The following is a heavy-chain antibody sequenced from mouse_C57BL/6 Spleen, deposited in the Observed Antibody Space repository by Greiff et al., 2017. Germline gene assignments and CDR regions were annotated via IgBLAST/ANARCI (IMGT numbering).Heavy chain of an antibody. Sequence: QVQLPQSGAELAKPGASVQLSCKASGYNFTSYWMHWVQQRPGKGLEWIGYINPISGYTKYNQKVKDKATLTADKSYITAYMQLSSLTYEDSAVYYSARNWDENYWGQGTLVTVSA. V-gene: IGHV1-7*01. CDR1: GYNFTSYW. J-gene: IGHJ3*01. D-gene: IGHD4-1*01. CDR3: ARNWDENY. CDR2: INPISGYT.